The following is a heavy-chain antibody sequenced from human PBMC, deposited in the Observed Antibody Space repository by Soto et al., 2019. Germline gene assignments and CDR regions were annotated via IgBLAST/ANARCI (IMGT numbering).Heavy chain of an antibody. D-gene: IGHD1-1*01. Sequence: GGSLRLSCEASGFIFSNYWMHWVRQTPGTGLVWVSRISNDGSITNYADSVKGRFIISRDNAKNTLYLQMNSLRAEDTAVYYCAKDLTWNQADYWGQGALVTVSS. CDR2: ISNDGSIT. J-gene: IGHJ4*02. CDR1: GFIFSNYW. V-gene: IGHV3-74*01. CDR3: AKDLTWNQADY.